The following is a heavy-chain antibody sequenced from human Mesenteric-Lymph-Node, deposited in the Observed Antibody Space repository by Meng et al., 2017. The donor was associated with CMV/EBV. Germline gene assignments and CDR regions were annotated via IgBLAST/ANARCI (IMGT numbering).Heavy chain of an antibody. CDR2: VFSTGST. CDR1: GGSISSYY. Sequence: SETLSLTCTVSGGSISSYYWNWIRQTPGKGLEWIGYVFSTGSTNYNPSLRGRVTISVDTSANQVSLKLSSVTAADTAVYYCARASTARRPSAMDVWGQGTSVTVSS. CDR3: ARASTARRPSAMDV. D-gene: IGHD2-2*01. V-gene: IGHV4-59*01. J-gene: IGHJ6*02.